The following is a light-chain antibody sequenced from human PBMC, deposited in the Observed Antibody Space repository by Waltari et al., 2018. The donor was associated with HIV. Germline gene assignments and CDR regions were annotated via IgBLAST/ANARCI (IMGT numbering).Light chain of an antibody. CDR3: QVWDSSSDHVV. J-gene: IGLJ2*01. V-gene: IGLV3-21*02. CDR1: NIGTKS. CDR2: DDS. Sequence: SYVLTQPPSVSVTPGQTARITCGGYNIGTKSVHWYQQKPGQAPVLVVYDDSDWPSGIPERFSGSNSGNTATLTISWVEAGDEADYYCQVWDSSSDHVVFGGGTKLTVL.